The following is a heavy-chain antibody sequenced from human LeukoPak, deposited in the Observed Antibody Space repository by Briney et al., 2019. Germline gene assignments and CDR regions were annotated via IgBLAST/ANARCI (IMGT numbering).Heavy chain of an antibody. CDR1: GGSISSYY. Sequence: PSETLSLTCTVSGGSISSYYWSWIRQPAGKGLEWIGYIYTSGSTNYNPSLKSRVTISVDTSKNQFSLKLSSVTAADTAVYYCARHKLQAGWYFDLWGRGTLVTVSS. J-gene: IGHJ2*01. D-gene: IGHD6-13*01. V-gene: IGHV4-4*09. CDR2: IYTSGST. CDR3: ARHKLQAGWYFDL.